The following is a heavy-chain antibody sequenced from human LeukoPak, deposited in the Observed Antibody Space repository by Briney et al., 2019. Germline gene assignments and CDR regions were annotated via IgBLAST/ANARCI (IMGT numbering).Heavy chain of an antibody. D-gene: IGHD2-2*01. CDR1: GFTFSSYA. CDR3: AKDVCSSTSCYRGGDY. Sequence: GGSLRLSCAASGFTFSSYAMSWVRQAPGKGLEWVSAISGSGGSTYYADSVKGRFTISRDNSKNTLYLQMNSLRAEDTAVYYCAKDVCSSTSCYRGGDYWGQGTLVTVSS. V-gene: IGHV3-23*01. J-gene: IGHJ4*02. CDR2: ISGSGGST.